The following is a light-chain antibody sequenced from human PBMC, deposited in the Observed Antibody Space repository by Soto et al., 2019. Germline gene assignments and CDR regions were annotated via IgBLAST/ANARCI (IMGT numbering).Light chain of an antibody. V-gene: IGKV1-39*01. Sequence: DLQMTQSPSSKYASVGDRVTITCRASQSISSYLNWYQQKPGKAPKLLIYAASSLQSGVPSRFSGSGSGTDFTLTISSLQPEDFAAYYCQQSYSTPSITFG. J-gene: IGKJ5*01. CDR2: AAS. CDR3: QQSYSTPSIT. CDR1: QSISSY.